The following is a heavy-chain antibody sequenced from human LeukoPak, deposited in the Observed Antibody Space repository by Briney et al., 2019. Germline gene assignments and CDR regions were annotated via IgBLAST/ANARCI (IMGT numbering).Heavy chain of an antibody. CDR2: INPNSGGT. J-gene: IGHJ3*02. D-gene: IGHD3-22*01. CDR3: ARTVKITMIVAGAFDI. V-gene: IGHV1-2*02. CDR1: GYTFTGYY. Sequence: ASVKVSCKASGYTFTGYYMHWVRQAPGQGLEWMGWINPNSGGTNYAQKFQGRVTMTRDTSISTAYMELSRLRSDDTAVYYCARTVKITMIVAGAFDIWGQGTMVTVSS.